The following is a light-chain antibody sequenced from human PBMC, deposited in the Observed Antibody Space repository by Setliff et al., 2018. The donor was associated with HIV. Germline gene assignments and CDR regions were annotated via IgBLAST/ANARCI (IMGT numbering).Light chain of an antibody. V-gene: IGLV2-8*01. Sequence: QSALTQPPSASWSPGQSVTISCTGTSSDVGAYSSVPWYQQHPGKAPKLIIYEVSKRPSGVPDRFSGSESGNTASLTVAGLQTEDEADYYCSSYAGSNNYVFGTGTKV. J-gene: IGLJ1*01. CDR2: EVS. CDR3: SSYAGSNNYV. CDR1: SSDVGAYSS.